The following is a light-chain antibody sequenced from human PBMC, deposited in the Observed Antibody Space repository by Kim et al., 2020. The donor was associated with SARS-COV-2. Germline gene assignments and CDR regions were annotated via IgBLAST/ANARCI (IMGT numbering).Light chain of an antibody. J-gene: IGLJ3*02. CDR3: QAWDSSWV. Sequence: VSGSPGQTASITCSGDKLGDKYACWYQQKPGQYPVLVIYQDSKRPSGIPERFSGSNSGNTATLTISGTQAMDEADYYCQAWDSSWVFGGGTQLTVL. CDR1: KLGDKY. V-gene: IGLV3-1*01. CDR2: QDS.